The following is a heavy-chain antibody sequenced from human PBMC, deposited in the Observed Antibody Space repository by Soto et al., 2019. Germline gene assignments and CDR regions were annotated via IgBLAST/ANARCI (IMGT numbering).Heavy chain of an antibody. CDR2: ISGSGGST. CDR3: AKVGIYCSDGVCTAY. J-gene: IGHJ4*02. CDR1: GFTFRSYA. D-gene: IGHD2-8*01. Sequence: GSLRLSCAASGFTFRSYAMSWVRQAPGKGLEWLSGISGSGGSTFYADSVKGRFTISRDNSKNTLYLQMNSLTAEDTAVYYCAKVGIYCSDGVCTAYWGQGTLVTVS. V-gene: IGHV3-23*01.